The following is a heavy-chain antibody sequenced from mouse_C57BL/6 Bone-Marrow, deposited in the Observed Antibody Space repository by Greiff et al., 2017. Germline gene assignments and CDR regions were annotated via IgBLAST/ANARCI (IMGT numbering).Heavy chain of an antibody. V-gene: IGHV1-69*01. D-gene: IGHD2-5*01. CDR3: ARAYYSNYVDFDY. CDR1: GYTFTSYW. Sequence: VKLQQPGAELVMPGASVKLSCKASGYTFTSYWMHWVKQRPGQGLEWIGEIDPSDSYTNYNQKFKGKSTLTVDKSSSTAYMQLSSLTSEDSAVYYCARAYYSNYVDFDYWGQGTTLTVSS. J-gene: IGHJ2*01. CDR2: IDPSDSYT.